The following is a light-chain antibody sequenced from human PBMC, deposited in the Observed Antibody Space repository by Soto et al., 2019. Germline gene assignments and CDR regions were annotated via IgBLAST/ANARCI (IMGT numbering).Light chain of an antibody. J-gene: IGKJ3*01. CDR3: QQYNSYSGT. Sequence: DKQRSQSHLPLSASVGDRVTSTGRASESISTWVAWYQQKPGKAPKLLIYEASRLENGVPSRFSGSGSGTEFTLTISSLQPDDFATYYCQQYNSYSGTFGPGTKVDIK. CDR2: EAS. CDR1: ESISTW. V-gene: IGKV1-5*01.